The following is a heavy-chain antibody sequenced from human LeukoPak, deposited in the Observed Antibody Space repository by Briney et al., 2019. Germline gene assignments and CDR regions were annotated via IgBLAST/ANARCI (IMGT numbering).Heavy chain of an antibody. Sequence: GGSLRLSCAASGFTFSDYYMSWIRQAPGKGPEWVSYISSSGSTIYYADSVKGRFTISRDNAKNSLYLQMNSLRAEDTAVYYCARDLPGYSYGYLFDYWGQGTLVTVSS. D-gene: IGHD5-18*01. V-gene: IGHV3-11*04. CDR2: ISSSGSTI. J-gene: IGHJ4*02. CDR3: ARDLPGYSYGYLFDY. CDR1: GFTFSDYY.